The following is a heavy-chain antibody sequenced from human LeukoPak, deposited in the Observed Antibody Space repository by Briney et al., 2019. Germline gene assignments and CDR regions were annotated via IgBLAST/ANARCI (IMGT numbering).Heavy chain of an antibody. Sequence: ASVKVSCKTSGYTFTGYYMHWVRQTPGQGLEWMGLINPNTGDTKYAQKFQGRVTMTRDTSISTVYVEPSSLTSDDTAVYFCARGNGYLRWFDYWGQGTLVTVSS. J-gene: IGHJ4*02. CDR3: ARGNGYLRWFDY. CDR1: GYTFTGYY. CDR2: INPNTGDT. D-gene: IGHD5-18*01. V-gene: IGHV1-2*02.